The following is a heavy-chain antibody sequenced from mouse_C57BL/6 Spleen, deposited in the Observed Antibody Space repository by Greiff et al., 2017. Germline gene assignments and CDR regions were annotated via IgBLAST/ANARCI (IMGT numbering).Heavy chain of an antibody. CDR3: AREFITTVVATEYWYFDV. D-gene: IGHD1-1*01. V-gene: IGHV1-54*01. CDR1: GYAFTNYL. J-gene: IGHJ1*03. CDR2: INPGSGGT. Sequence: VQLQQSGAELVRPGTSVKVSCKASGYAFTNYLIEWVKQRPGQGLEWIGVINPGSGGTNYNEKFKGKATLTADKSSSTAYMQLSSLTSEDSAVYFWAREFITTVVATEYWYFDVWGTGTTVTVSS.